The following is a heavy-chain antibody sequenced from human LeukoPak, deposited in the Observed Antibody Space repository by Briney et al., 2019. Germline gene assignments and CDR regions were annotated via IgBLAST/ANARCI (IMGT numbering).Heavy chain of an antibody. D-gene: IGHD1-26*01. V-gene: IGHV3-33*01. CDR2: IWYDGSNK. J-gene: IGHJ5*02. CDR1: GFTFSSYG. Sequence: GGSLRLSCAASGFTFSSYGMHWVRQAPGKGLEWVAVIWYDGSNKYYADSVKGRFTISRDNSKNTLYLQMNSLRAEDTAVYYCARDIGATNWFGPWGQGTLVTVSS. CDR3: ARDIGATNWFGP.